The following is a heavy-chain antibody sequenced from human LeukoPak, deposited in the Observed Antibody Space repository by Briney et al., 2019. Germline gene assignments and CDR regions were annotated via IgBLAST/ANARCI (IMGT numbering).Heavy chain of an antibody. D-gene: IGHD1-14*01. J-gene: IGHJ5*02. CDR2: ISHTGST. V-gene: IGHV4-39*07. Sequence: SETLSLTCTVSGASMSSPDYYWGWIRQPPGKGPEWIASISHTGSTYHSASLKSRVCISVDTSKNQFSLSLRSVTAADTAVYYCARDRRLNLNWFDPWGQGTLVTVSS. CDR3: ARDRRLNLNWFDP. CDR1: GASMSSPDYY.